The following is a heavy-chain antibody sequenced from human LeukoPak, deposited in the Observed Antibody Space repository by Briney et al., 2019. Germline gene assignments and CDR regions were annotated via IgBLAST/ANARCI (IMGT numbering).Heavy chain of an antibody. CDR1: GFTFSSYG. CDR2: IWYDGSNK. Sequence: PGGSLRLSCAASGFTFSSYGMHLVRQAPGKGLEWVVVIWYDGSNKYYADSVKGRFTISRDNSKNTLYLQMNSLRAEDTAVYYCARDRYCSSTSCQYYFDYWGQGTLVTVSS. J-gene: IGHJ4*02. CDR3: ARDRYCSSTSCQYYFDY. D-gene: IGHD2-2*01. V-gene: IGHV3-33*01.